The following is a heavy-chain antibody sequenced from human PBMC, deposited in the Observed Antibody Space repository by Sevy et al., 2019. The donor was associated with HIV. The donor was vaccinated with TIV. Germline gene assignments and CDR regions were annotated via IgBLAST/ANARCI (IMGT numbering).Heavy chain of an antibody. CDR2: IYSGTNT. CDR1: GFNVSSNY. Sequence: GGSLRLSCAASGFNVSSNYMNWVRQAPGKGLEWVSVIYSGTNTYYADSVKGRFTTSTDTSKNTLYLQMNSLRAEDTAVYYCAKEGPGYNYDSSGYFPSWGQGTLVTVSS. CDR3: AKEGPGYNYDSSGYFPS. J-gene: IGHJ4*02. V-gene: IGHV3-53*01. D-gene: IGHD3-22*01.